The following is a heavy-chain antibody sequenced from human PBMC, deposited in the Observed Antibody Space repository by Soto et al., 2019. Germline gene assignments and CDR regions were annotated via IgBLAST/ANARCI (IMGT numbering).Heavy chain of an antibody. Sequence: PGGSLRLSCAASGFTVSSNYMSWVRQAPGEGLEWVSVIYSGGSTYYADSVKGRFTISRDNSKNTLYLQMNSLRAEDTAVYYCASPGYGGNSHYYYYGMDVWGQGTTVTVSS. CDR2: IYSGGST. D-gene: IGHD2-21*02. J-gene: IGHJ6*02. V-gene: IGHV3-53*01. CDR1: GFTVSSNY. CDR3: ASPGYGGNSHYYYYGMDV.